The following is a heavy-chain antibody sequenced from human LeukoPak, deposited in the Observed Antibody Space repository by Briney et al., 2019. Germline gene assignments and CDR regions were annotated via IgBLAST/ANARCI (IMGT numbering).Heavy chain of an antibody. V-gene: IGHV3-7*03. CDR2: IKQDGSEK. CDR3: ARGPWSAAGYNGMDV. CDR1: GFTFSSYW. Sequence: PGGSLRLSCAASGFTFSSYWMSWVRQVPGKGLEWVANIKQDGSEKYYVDSLKGRFTISRDNAKDSLYLQMNSLRAEDTAVYYCARGPWSAAGYNGMDVWGQGTTVTVSS. D-gene: IGHD6-13*01. J-gene: IGHJ6*02.